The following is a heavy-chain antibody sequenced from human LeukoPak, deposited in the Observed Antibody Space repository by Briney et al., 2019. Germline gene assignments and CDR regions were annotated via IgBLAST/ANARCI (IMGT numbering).Heavy chain of an antibody. CDR2: IKQDGSEK. Sequence: PGGSLRLSCAASGFTFSSYWMSWVRQAPGKRLEWVANIKQDGSEKYYVDSVKGRFTISRDNAKNSLYLQMNSLRAEDTAVYYCARESRCSGGSCYSKRLDYWGQGTLVTVSS. CDR3: ARESRCSGGSCYSKRLDY. CDR1: GFTFSSYW. J-gene: IGHJ4*02. V-gene: IGHV3-7*01. D-gene: IGHD2-15*01.